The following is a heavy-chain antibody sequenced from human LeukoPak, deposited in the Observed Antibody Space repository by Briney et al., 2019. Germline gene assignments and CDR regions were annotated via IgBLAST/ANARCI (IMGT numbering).Heavy chain of an antibody. J-gene: IGHJ4*02. CDR3: ATGRSGYFDS. CDR2: IKSKTDGGIK. CDR1: GLTLSNAW. V-gene: IGHV3-15*01. Sequence: GGSLRLSCAASGLTLSNAWMTWVRQAPGKGLEWVARIKSKTDGGIKDYAAPVKGTFTISRDDSENTVYLQMNSLKTEDTAVYYCATGRSGYFDSWGQGTLVFVSS.